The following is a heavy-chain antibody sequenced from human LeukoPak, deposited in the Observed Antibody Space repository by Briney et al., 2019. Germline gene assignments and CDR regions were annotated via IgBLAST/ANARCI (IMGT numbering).Heavy chain of an antibody. Sequence: SETLSLTCAVYGGSFSGYYWSWIRQPPGKGLEWIGEINHSGSTNYNPSLKSRVTISVDTSKNQFSLKLSSVTAADTAVYYCVRNLGPGDYWGQGTLVTVSP. V-gene: IGHV4-34*01. CDR3: VRNLGPGDY. J-gene: IGHJ4*02. D-gene: IGHD3-10*01. CDR1: GGSFSGYY. CDR2: INHSGST.